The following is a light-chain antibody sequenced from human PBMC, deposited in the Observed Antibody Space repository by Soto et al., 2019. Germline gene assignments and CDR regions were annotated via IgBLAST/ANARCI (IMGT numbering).Light chain of an antibody. CDR3: QQVNSFPPGGFT. V-gene: IGKV1-12*01. CDR2: AAS. J-gene: IGKJ3*01. CDR1: QGLSSW. Sequence: DIQMTQSPSSVSASVGDRVTITCRASQGLSSWLAWYQQKPGKAPKLLIYAASSLQSGVPSRFSGSASATDFTLTISGLQPEDFATYYCQQVNSFPPGGFTFGPGTKVDIK.